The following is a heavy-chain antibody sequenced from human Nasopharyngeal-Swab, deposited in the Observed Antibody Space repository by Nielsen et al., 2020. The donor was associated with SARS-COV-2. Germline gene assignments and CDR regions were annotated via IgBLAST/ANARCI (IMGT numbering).Heavy chain of an antibody. D-gene: IGHD6-13*01. CDR1: GFTFSSYA. V-gene: IGHV3-23*01. J-gene: IGHJ6*02. CDR3: ARGKGIGPSRVMDV. Sequence: GESLKISCAASGFTFSSYAMSWVRQAPGKGLEWVSAISGSGGSTYYADSVKGRFTISRDNSKNTLYLQMNSLRSEDTAVYYCARGKGIGPSRVMDVWGQGTTVTVSS. CDR2: ISGSGGST.